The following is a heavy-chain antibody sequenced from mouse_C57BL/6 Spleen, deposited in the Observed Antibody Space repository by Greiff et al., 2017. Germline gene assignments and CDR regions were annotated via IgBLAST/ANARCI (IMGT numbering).Heavy chain of an antibody. J-gene: IGHJ1*03. CDR2: IDPSDSET. CDR1: GYTFTSYW. D-gene: IGHD1-1*01. CDR3: ARPGSSYFYWYFDV. V-gene: IGHV1-52*01. Sequence: VQLQQSGAELVRPGSSVKLSCKASGYTFTSYWMHWVKQRPIQGLEWIGNIDPSDSETHYNQKFKDKATLTVDKSSSTAYMQLSSLTSEDSAVYYCARPGSSYFYWYFDVWGTGTTVTVSS.